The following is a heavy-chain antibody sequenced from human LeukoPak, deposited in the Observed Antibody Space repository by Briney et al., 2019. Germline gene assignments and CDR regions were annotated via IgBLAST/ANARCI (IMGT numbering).Heavy chain of an antibody. V-gene: IGHV4-59*01. CDR3: ARYYYDSSGYYKSLYAFDI. CDR1: GGSISSYY. D-gene: IGHD3-22*01. Sequence: SETLSLTCTVSGGSISSYYWSWIRQPPGKGLEWIGYIYYSGSTNYNPSLKSRVTISVDTSKNQFSLKLSSVTAADTAVYYCARYYYDSSGYYKSLYAFDIWGQGTMVTVSS. J-gene: IGHJ3*02. CDR2: IYYSGST.